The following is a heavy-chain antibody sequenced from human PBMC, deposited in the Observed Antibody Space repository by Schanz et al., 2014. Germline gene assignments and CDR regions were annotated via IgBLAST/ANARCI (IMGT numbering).Heavy chain of an antibody. CDR1: GYTFVSYS. CDR2: INPSGGGT. J-gene: IGHJ3*02. CDR3: TRGGYSYALSAFDI. Sequence: QVQLVQSGAEVKKPGASVKVSCKASGYTFVSYSMHWVRQAPGQGLEWMGIINPSGGGTSYALRFQDRVTVTRDTSRSTVYMELSSLRSDDTALYYCTRGGYSYALSAFDIWGQGTMVTVSS. V-gene: IGHV1-46*01. D-gene: IGHD5-18*01.